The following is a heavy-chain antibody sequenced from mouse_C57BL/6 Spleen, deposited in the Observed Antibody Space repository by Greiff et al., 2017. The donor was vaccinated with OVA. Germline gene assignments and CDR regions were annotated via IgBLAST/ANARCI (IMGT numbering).Heavy chain of an antibody. V-gene: IGHV1-69*01. CDR1: GYTFTSYW. CDR2: IDPSDSYT. CDR3: ARGLRRGNWYFDV. D-gene: IGHD2-4*01. Sequence: QVQLQQPGAELVMPGASVKLSCKASGYTFTSYWMHWVKQRPGQGLEWIGEIDPSDSYTNYNQKFKGKSTLTVDKSSSTAYMQLSSLTSEDSAVYYCARGLRRGNWYFDVWGTGTTVTVSS. J-gene: IGHJ1*03.